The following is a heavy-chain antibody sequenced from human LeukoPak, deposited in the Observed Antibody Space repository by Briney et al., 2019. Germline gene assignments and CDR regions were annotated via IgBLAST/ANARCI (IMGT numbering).Heavy chain of an antibody. D-gene: IGHD3-22*01. Sequence: SETLSLTCTVSGGSISSHYWSWIRQPPGKGLEWIGYIYYSGSTNYNPSLKSRVTISADTSKNQFSLKLSSVTAADTAVYYCARELYDSSGYYDYWGQGTLVTVSS. CDR2: IYYSGST. CDR3: ARELYDSSGYYDY. CDR1: GGSISSHY. J-gene: IGHJ4*02. V-gene: IGHV4-59*11.